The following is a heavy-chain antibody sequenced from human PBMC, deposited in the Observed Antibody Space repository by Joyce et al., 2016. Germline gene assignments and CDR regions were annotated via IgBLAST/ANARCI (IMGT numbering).Heavy chain of an antibody. CDR3: ARDLYHDTTGYQGYFDY. Sequence: QVQLQEAGPGLVKPSETLSLTCTVSGGSVTSGGTYWSWIHQHPGRGLEWIGYIFYSGITFYNPSLRSRVTISLDTSKNQFSLKLRSVTAADTAVYFCARDLYHDTTGYQGYFDYWGQGTLVTVSS. CDR1: GGSVTSGGTY. CDR2: IFYSGIT. D-gene: IGHD3-22*01. J-gene: IGHJ4*02. V-gene: IGHV4-31*03.